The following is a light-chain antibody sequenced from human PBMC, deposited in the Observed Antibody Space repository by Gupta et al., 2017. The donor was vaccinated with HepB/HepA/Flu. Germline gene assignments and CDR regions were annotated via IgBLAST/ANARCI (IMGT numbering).Light chain of an antibody. Sequence: EILLTQSPATLSFSPGERPPLSSRASQSVFSYLAWYQQKPGQAPRLLIYDASNRATGIPARFSGSGSGTDFTLTISSLEPEDFAVYYCQQCRNWGLTFGQGTRLEIK. CDR2: DAS. V-gene: IGKV3-11*01. J-gene: IGKJ5*01. CDR1: QSVFSY. CDR3: QQCRNWGLT.